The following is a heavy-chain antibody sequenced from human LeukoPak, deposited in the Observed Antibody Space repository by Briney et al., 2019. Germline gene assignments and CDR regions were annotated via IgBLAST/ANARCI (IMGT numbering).Heavy chain of an antibody. J-gene: IGHJ4*02. Sequence: GASVKVSCKASGYTFTSYGISWVRQAPGQGLEWMGWINPASGDTRYAEKFRGRVTFTTGSSLTTAYMELSSLRSDDTAVYYCARESPEGTGTFCDYWGQGTLVTASS. D-gene: IGHD2/OR15-2a*01. V-gene: IGHV1-8*03. CDR3: ARESPEGTGTFCDY. CDR2: INPASGDT. CDR1: GYTFTSYG.